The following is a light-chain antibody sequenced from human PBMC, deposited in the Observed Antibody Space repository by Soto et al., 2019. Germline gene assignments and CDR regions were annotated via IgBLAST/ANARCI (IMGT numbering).Light chain of an antibody. Sequence: EIVMTQSPATLSVSPGERATLSCRASQSVSSNLAWYQQKPGQAPRLLIYGASTRATGIPARFSGGGSGTDFTLTISSLQSEDFAVYYCQQYNNWPLYTFGQGTNLEIK. V-gene: IGKV3-15*01. J-gene: IGKJ2*01. CDR1: QSVSSN. CDR3: QQYNNWPLYT. CDR2: GAS.